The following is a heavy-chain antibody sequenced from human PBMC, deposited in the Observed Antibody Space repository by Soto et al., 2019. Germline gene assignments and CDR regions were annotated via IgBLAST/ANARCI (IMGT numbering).Heavy chain of an antibody. D-gene: IGHD2-15*01. CDR3: VRDFVVLVFVT. Sequence: SETLSLTCTVSGGSISSSSYYWGWIRQPPGMGLEWIGSIYYSGSTYYNPSLKSRVTISVDTSKNQFSLKLSSVTAADTAVYYCVRDFVVLVFVTWGQGTLVTVSS. V-gene: IGHV4-39*02. J-gene: IGHJ5*02. CDR2: IYYSGST. CDR1: GGSISSSSYY.